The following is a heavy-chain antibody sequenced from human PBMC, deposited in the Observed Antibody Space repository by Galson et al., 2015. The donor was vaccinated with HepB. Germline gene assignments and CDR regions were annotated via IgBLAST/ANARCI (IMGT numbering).Heavy chain of an antibody. CDR1: GFTFSSSG. CDR3: AKERPYGPDYGDYVSGWYFDL. D-gene: IGHD4-17*01. J-gene: IGHJ2*01. Sequence: SLRLSCAASGFTFSSSGMHWVRQAPGKGLEWVAVISYDGGNKYYADSVKGRFTISRDNSKNTLCPQMNSLRPEDTAVYSCAKERPYGPDYGDYVSGWYFDLWGRGTLVTVSS. V-gene: IGHV3-30*18. CDR2: ISYDGGNK.